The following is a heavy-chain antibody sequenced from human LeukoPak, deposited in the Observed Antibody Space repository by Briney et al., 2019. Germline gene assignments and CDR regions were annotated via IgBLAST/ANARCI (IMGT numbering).Heavy chain of an antibody. V-gene: IGHV4-61*01. D-gene: IGHD6-13*01. Sequence: PSETLSLTCTVSGDSISSSNCYWGWIRQPPGKGLEWIGYIYYSGSTNYNPSLKSRVTISVDTSKNQFSLKLSSVTAADTAVYYCARDQGQQLVRGWFDPWGQGTLVTVSS. CDR3: ARDQGQQLVRGWFDP. J-gene: IGHJ5*02. CDR1: GDSISSSNCY. CDR2: IYYSGST.